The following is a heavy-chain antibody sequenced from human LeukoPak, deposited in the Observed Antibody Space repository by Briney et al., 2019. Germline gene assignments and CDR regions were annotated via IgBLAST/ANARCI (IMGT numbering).Heavy chain of an antibody. Sequence: ASVKVSCKASGYTFTSYGISWVRQAPGQGLEWMGWISAYNGNTNYAQKLQGGVTMTTDTSTSTAYMELRSLRSDDTAVYYCARDQGGRTKRLSKALTDYWGQGTLVTVSS. CDR2: ISAYNGNT. CDR1: GYTFTSYG. J-gene: IGHJ4*02. V-gene: IGHV1-18*01. CDR3: ARDQGGRTKRLSKALTDY. D-gene: IGHD2-2*01.